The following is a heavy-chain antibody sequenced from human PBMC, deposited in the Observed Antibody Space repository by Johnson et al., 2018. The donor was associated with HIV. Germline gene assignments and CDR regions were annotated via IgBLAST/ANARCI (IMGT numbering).Heavy chain of an antibody. D-gene: IGHD6-6*01. J-gene: IGHJ3*02. Sequence: VQLVESGGGVVQPGRSLRLSCAASGFTFSSYAMHWVRQAPGKGLEWVAVISYDGPNKYYADSVKGRFTISRDNSKNTLYLQMNSLRAEDTALYYCARERKNYLIAARGDAFDIWGQGTMVTVSS. CDR1: GFTFSSYA. CDR3: ARERKNYLIAARGDAFDI. V-gene: IGHV3-30-3*01. CDR2: ISYDGPNK.